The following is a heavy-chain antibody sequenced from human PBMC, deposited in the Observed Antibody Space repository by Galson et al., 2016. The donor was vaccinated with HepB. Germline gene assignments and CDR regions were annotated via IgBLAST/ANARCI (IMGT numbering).Heavy chain of an antibody. Sequence: TLSLTCTVSGDSINSGSYHYWSWIRQPVGKGLERVGLMYNSGSTNYNPSLKGLVTISLDTSKNQASLKLKSVTAADTAIYYCARGLGSWGQGTLVTVSS. CDR3: ARGLGS. CDR2: MYNSGST. V-gene: IGHV4-61*02. D-gene: IGHD3-16*01. J-gene: IGHJ5*02. CDR1: GDSINSGSYHY.